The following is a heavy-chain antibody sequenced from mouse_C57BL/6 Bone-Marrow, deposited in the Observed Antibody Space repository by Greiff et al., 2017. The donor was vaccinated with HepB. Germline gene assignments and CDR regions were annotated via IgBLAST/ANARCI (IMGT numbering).Heavy chain of an antibody. CDR1: GYTFTDYE. V-gene: IGHV1-15*01. J-gene: IGHJ4*01. D-gene: IGHD5-1*01. CDR2: IDPETGGT. CDR3: TKFTSYAIDY. Sequence: QVQLQQSGAELVRPGASVTLSCKASGYTFTDYEMHWVKQTPVHGLEWIGAIDPETGGTAYNQKFKGKAILTADKSSSTAYMELRSLTSEDSAVYYCTKFTSYAIDYWGQGTSVTVSS.